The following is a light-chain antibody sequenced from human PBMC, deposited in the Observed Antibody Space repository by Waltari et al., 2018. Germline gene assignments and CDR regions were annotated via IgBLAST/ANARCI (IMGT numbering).Light chain of an antibody. Sequence: SSELTQDPAVSVALGPTVRLTCQGDSRRLSYGCCCRQKPAQSPELVIYGKNNRPSGIPDRFSAFSSGNTASLTITGAQAEDEAVYYCTSRDLSGDVVFGGGTQVTVL. CDR1: SRRLSY. V-gene: IGLV3-19*01. CDR2: GKN. J-gene: IGLJ2*01. CDR3: TSRDLSGDVV.